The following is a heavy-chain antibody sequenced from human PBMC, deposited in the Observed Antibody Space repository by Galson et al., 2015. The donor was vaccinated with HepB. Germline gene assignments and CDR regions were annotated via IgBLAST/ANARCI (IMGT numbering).Heavy chain of an antibody. J-gene: IGHJ4*02. CDR3: ATHEMAASMVRGALDY. Sequence: SVKVSCKVSGYTLTELSMHWVRQAPGKGLEWMGGFDPEDGETIYAQKFQGRVTMTEDTSTDTAYVELSSLRSEDTAVYYCATHEMAASMVRGALDYWGQGTLVTVSS. V-gene: IGHV1-24*01. CDR2: FDPEDGET. CDR1: GYTLTELS. D-gene: IGHD3-10*01.